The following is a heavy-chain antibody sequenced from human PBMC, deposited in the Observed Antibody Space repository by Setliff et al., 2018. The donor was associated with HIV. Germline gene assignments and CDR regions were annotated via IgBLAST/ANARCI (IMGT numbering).Heavy chain of an antibody. CDR3: ARGQLALRGPKFYYMDV. CDR2: IDDRGTT. V-gene: IGHV4-34*01. Sequence: SETLSLTCAVAGGSLSNHRWAWVRQSSGKGLEWIGDIDDRGTTNYNPSLRGRVTISVDSARNQVSLRMTSVTAADRDVYYCARGQLALRGPKFYYMDVWGQGTPVTVSS. CDR1: GGSLSNHR. D-gene: IGHD5-12*01. J-gene: IGHJ6*03.